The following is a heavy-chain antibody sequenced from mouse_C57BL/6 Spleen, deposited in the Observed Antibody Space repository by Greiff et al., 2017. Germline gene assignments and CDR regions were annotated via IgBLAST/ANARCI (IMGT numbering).Heavy chain of an antibody. Sequence: DVMLVESGEGLVKPGGSLKLSCAASGFTFSSYAMSWVRQTPEKRLEWVAYISSGGDYIYYADTVKGRFTISRDNARNTLYLQMSRLKSEDTAMYYCTRVPSSTRAMDYWGQGTSVTVSS. CDR2: ISSGGDYI. CDR3: TRVPSSTRAMDY. J-gene: IGHJ4*01. V-gene: IGHV5-9-1*02. CDR1: GFTFSSYA. D-gene: IGHD6-1*01.